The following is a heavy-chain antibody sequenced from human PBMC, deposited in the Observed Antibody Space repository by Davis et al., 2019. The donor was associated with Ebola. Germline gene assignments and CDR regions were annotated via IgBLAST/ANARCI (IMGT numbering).Heavy chain of an antibody. D-gene: IGHD6-13*01. J-gene: IGHJ6*02. Sequence: GESLKISCAASGFTFTDHSMHWVRQAPGKGLEWVAVIPYDGKDISYAESVRGRFTISRDNSKNTLHLQMNSLKAADTALYYCVRSSTWYAEYYYALDVWGQGTTVTVSS. CDR3: VRSSTWYAEYYYALDV. V-gene: IGHV3-30*04. CDR1: GFTFTDHS. CDR2: IPYDGKDI.